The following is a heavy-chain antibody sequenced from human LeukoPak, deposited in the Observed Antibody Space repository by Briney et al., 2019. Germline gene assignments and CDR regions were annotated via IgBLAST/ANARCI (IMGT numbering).Heavy chain of an antibody. CDR3: ARWYSTRTYYFDY. V-gene: IGHV4-61*01. CDR1: GGSVSNGTYY. D-gene: IGHD6-13*01. Sequence: SETLSLTCTVSGGSVSNGTYYWSWIRQPPGKELEWIGYIFYSGSTNYNPSLKSRVTISVDTSKNQFSLKLSSVTAADTAAYYCARWYSTRTYYFDYWGQGTLVTVSS. CDR2: IFYSGST. J-gene: IGHJ4*02.